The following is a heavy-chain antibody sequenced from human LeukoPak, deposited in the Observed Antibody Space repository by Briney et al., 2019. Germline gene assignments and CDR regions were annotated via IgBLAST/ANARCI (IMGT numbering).Heavy chain of an antibody. J-gene: IGHJ4*02. Sequence: PGGSLRLSCAASGFTFGSYSMNWVRQAPGKGLEWVSSISSSSSYIYYADSVKGRFTISRDNAKNSLYLQMNSLRAEDTAVYYCARGFDTMVRGVIDFDYWGQGTLVTVSS. CDR3: ARGFDTMVRGVIDFDY. V-gene: IGHV3-21*01. CDR1: GFTFGSYS. D-gene: IGHD3-10*01. CDR2: ISSSSSYI.